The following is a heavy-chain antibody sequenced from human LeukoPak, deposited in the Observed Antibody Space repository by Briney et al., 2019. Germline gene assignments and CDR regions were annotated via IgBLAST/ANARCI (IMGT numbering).Heavy chain of an antibody. J-gene: IGHJ4*02. CDR1: GGSISSGGYS. CDR2: IYASGRT. V-gene: IGHV4-61*02. D-gene: IGHD2-15*01. CDR3: AREGNRGFVVVIATTRAYFDY. Sequence: SETLFLTCTVSGGSISSGGYSWTWIRQPAGKGLEWIGRIYASGRTNYNPSLKSRVTISVDKSQNQFSLNLSSVTAADTAVYYCAREGNRGFVVVIATTRAYFDYWGQGTPVTVSS.